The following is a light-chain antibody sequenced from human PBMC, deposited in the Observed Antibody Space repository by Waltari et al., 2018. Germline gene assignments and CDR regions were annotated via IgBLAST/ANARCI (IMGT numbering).Light chain of an antibody. J-gene: IGKJ2*01. Sequence: DIVMTQSPDSLGVSLGERATIHCKASQSVLYSSNNKKYLSWYQQKPGQPPKMIIYWASTRESGVPDRFSGSGSGTDFTLTISSLQAEDVAVYYCLQTYVSPYTFGQGTNLEI. V-gene: IGKV4-1*01. CDR2: WAS. CDR3: LQTYVSPYT. CDR1: QSVLYSSNNKKY.